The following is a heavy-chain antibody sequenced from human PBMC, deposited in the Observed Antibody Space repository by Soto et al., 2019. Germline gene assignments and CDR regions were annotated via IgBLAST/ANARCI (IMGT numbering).Heavy chain of an antibody. D-gene: IGHD3-10*01. CDR3: ARHNYGSGSTYFDY. V-gene: IGHV4-59*08. CDR2: IYYSGST. CDR1: GGSISSYY. J-gene: IGHJ4*02. Sequence: QVQLQESGPGLVKPSETLSLTCTVSGGSISSYYWSWIRQPPGKGLEWIGYIYYSGSTNYNPSLKGRVTXXVXTXXNQFPLKLNSMTAADTAVYYCARHNYGSGSTYFDYWGQGTLVTVSS.